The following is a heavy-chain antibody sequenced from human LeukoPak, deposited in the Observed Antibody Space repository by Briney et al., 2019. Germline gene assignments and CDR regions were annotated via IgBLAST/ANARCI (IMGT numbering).Heavy chain of an antibody. CDR1: GGSFSSYY. CDR2: IYYSGST. CDR3: ARSYDFWSGYYGY. D-gene: IGHD3-3*01. J-gene: IGHJ4*02. Sequence: SETLSLTCAVYGGSFSSYYWSWIRQPPGKGLEWIGYIYYSGSTNYNPSLKSRVTISVDTSKNQFSLKLSSVTAADTAVYYCARSYDFWSGYYGYWGQGTLVTVSS. V-gene: IGHV4-59*08.